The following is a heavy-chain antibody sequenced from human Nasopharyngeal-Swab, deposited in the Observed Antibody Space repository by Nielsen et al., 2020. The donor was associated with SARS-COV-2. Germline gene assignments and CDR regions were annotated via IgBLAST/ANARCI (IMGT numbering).Heavy chain of an antibody. CDR2: ISSSSSYI. V-gene: IGHV3-21*01. J-gene: IGHJ5*02. CDR3: ARESEDVLLWFGELQGARFDP. Sequence: GESLKISCAASGFTFSSYSMNWVRQAPGKGLEWVSSISSSSSYIYYADSVKGRFTISRDNAKNSLYLQMKSLRAEDTAVYYCARESEDVLLWFGELQGARFDPWGQGTLVTVSS. D-gene: IGHD3-10*01. CDR1: GFTFSSYS.